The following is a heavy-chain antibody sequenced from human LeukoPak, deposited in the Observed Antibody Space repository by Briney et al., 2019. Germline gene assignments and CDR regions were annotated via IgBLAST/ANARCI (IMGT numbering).Heavy chain of an antibody. CDR1: GYRFTSDW. Sequence: GESLKISCKGSGYRFTSDWIGWVRQMPGKGLEWMGIIYPGDSDTRYSPSFQGQVTISADKSTTTAYLQWSRLKASDTAMYYCARLTSVTLPFDFWGQGTLVTVSS. J-gene: IGHJ4*02. D-gene: IGHD4-17*01. CDR2: IYPGDSDT. V-gene: IGHV5-51*01. CDR3: ARLTSVTLPFDF.